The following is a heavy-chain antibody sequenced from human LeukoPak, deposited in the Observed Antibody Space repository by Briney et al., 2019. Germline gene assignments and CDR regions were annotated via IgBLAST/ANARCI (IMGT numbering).Heavy chain of an antibody. D-gene: IGHD6-13*01. CDR2: ISGSGDNT. CDR1: GITFSSHA. Sequence: GGSLRLSCAASGITFSSHAMSWVRQAPGKGLEWVSGISGSGDNTYYADSVKGRFTISRDNSKNTLYLQMNSLRAEDTAAYYCAKVRRYSGIWYFDYWGQGTLVTISS. J-gene: IGHJ4*02. CDR3: AKVRRYSGIWYFDY. V-gene: IGHV3-23*01.